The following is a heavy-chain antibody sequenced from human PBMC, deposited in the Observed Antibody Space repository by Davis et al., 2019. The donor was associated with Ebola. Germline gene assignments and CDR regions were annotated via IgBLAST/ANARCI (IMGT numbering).Heavy chain of an antibody. J-gene: IGHJ6*04. D-gene: IGHD3-10*01. Sequence: HSQTLSLTCAISGDSVSSGGWNWIRQSPSRGLEWLGRTYYSSKWYNDYAVSVKSRITINPDTSKNQFSLHLNSVTPEDTALYFCARGWLRRGLDAWGEGTAVIVSS. CDR3: ARGWLRRGLDA. CDR1: GDSVSSGG. CDR2: TYYSSKWYN. V-gene: IGHV6-1*01.